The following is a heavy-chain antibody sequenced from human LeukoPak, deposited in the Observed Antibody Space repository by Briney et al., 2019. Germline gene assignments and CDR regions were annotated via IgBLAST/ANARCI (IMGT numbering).Heavy chain of an antibody. J-gene: IGHJ6*02. CDR3: AARTGPDYYYYGMDV. Sequence: GGSLRLSCAASGFTFSDYYMSWIRQAPGKGLEWVSYISSSGSTIYYADSVRGRFTISRDNSKNTLYLQMSSLRAEDTAVYYCAARTGPDYYYYGMDVWGQGTTVTVSS. V-gene: IGHV3-11*01. CDR2: ISSSGSTI. D-gene: IGHD3/OR15-3a*01. CDR1: GFTFSDYY.